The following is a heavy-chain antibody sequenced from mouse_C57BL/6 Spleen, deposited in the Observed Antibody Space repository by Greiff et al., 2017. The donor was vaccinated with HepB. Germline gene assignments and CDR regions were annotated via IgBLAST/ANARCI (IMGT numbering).Heavy chain of an antibody. V-gene: IGHV10-1*01. Sequence: EVQGVESGGGLVQPKGSLKLSCAASGFSFNTYAMNWVRQAPGKGLEWVARIRSKSNNYATYYADSVKDRFTISRDDSESMLYLQMNNLKTEDTAMYYCVRHGIYDGLTYAMDYWGQGTSVTVSS. CDR1: GFSFNTYA. CDR3: VRHGIYDGLTYAMDY. J-gene: IGHJ4*01. D-gene: IGHD2-3*01. CDR2: IRSKSNNYAT.